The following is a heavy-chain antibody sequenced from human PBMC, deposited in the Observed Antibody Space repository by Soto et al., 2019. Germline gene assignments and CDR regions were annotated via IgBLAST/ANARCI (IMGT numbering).Heavy chain of an antibody. CDR2: ISYDGNKK. CDR1: GFTFRVYG. CDR3: AQEAPGGWHFFDT. D-gene: IGHD6-19*01. J-gene: IGHJ4*02. V-gene: IGHV3-30*18. Sequence: GGSLRLSCAASGFTFRVYGMHWVRQAPGKGLEWVADISYDGNKKYYTDSVEGRFTISRDNSKNTLYLQMNSLRTEDTALYYCAQEAPGGWHFFDTWGQGTLVTVSS.